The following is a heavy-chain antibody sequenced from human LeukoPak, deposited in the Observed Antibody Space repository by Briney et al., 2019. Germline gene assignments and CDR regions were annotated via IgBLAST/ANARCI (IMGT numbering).Heavy chain of an antibody. V-gene: IGHV3-48*04. D-gene: IGHD3-22*01. CDR1: GFTFSSYS. Sequence: PGGSLRLSCAASGFTFSSYSMNWVRQAPGKGLEWVSYISSSGSTIYYADSVKGRFTISRDNAKNSLYLQMNSLRAEDTAVYYCARGFSGYWDWYFDLWGRGTLVTVSS. J-gene: IGHJ2*01. CDR2: ISSSGSTI. CDR3: ARGFSGYWDWYFDL.